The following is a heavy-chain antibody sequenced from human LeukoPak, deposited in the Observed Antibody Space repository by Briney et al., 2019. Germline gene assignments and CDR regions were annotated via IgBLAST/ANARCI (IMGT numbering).Heavy chain of an antibody. V-gene: IGHV4-59*08. J-gene: IGHJ4*02. D-gene: IGHD5-18*01. CDR3: ARHSPDTFDY. CDR1: GGSIGSYY. Sequence: SETLSLTCTVSGGSIGSYYWSWIRQPPGKGLEWIGYIYYSGSTNYNPSLKSRVTISVDTSKNQFSLKLSSVTAADTAVYYCARHSPDTFDYWGQGTLVTVSS. CDR2: IYYSGST.